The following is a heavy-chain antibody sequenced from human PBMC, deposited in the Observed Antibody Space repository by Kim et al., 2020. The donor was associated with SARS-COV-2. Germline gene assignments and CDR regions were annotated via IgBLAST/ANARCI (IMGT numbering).Heavy chain of an antibody. J-gene: IGHJ4*02. CDR3: ARDLSSGWYFDY. V-gene: IGHV1-3*01. Sequence: KYSRKFQGRVTITRDTSASTAYMELSSLRSEDTAVYYCARDLSSGWYFDYWGQGTLVTVSS. D-gene: IGHD6-19*01.